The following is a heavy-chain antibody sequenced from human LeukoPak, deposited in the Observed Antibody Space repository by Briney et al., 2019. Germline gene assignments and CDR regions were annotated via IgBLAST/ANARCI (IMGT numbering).Heavy chain of an antibody. Sequence: GGSLRLSCAASGFTFSSYWMSWVRQAPGKGLEWVSVIYSGGKTFYADSVKGRFTISRDNSKNTLYLQMNSLRAEDTDVYYCARGDPGAYWGQGTLVTVSS. J-gene: IGHJ4*02. CDR2: IYSGGKT. CDR1: GFTFSSYW. V-gene: IGHV3-53*01. D-gene: IGHD2-21*02. CDR3: ARGDPGAY.